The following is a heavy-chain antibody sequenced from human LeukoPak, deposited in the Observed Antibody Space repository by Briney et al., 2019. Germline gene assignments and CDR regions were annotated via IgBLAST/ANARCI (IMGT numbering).Heavy chain of an antibody. CDR2: IYHSGST. Sequence: PSETLSLTCSVSGYSISSNYYWVWIRQPPGQGLEWVGSIYHSGSTYYNPSLKSRVTISVYTSKNQFSLKLSSVTAADTAVYYCARGGIAARPSAFDIWGQGTMVTVSS. V-gene: IGHV4-38-2*02. J-gene: IGHJ3*02. CDR3: ARGGIAARPSAFDI. D-gene: IGHD6-6*01. CDR1: GYSISSNYY.